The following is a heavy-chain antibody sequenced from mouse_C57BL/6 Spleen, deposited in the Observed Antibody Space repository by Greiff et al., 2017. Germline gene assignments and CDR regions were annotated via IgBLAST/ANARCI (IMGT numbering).Heavy chain of an antibody. Sequence: VPLKESGAELVRPGASVKLSCTASGFNIQDYYMHWVKQRPEQGLEWIGRIDPEAGDTEYAPKFQGKATMTADTSSNTAYLQLSSLTSEDTAVYYCTTGVLRYYFDYWGQGTTLTVSS. CDR2: IDPEAGDT. V-gene: IGHV14-1*01. CDR3: TTGVLRYYFDY. CDR1: GFNIQDYY. D-gene: IGHD1-1*01. J-gene: IGHJ2*01.